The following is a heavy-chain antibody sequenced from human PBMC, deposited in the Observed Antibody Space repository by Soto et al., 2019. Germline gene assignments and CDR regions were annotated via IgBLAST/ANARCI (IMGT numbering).Heavy chain of an antibody. CDR1: GFTFSSYS. CDR2: ISSSSSYI. D-gene: IGHD4-17*01. CDR3: ARDKYPTVKTDY. Sequence: EVQLVESGGGLVKPGGSLRLSCAASGFTFSSYSMNWVRQAPWKGLEWVSSISSSSSYIYYADSVKGQVTISRDDAKNSLELQMNSQRAEDTAVYYCARDKYPTVKTDYWGQGTLVTVSS. J-gene: IGHJ4*02. V-gene: IGHV3-21*01.